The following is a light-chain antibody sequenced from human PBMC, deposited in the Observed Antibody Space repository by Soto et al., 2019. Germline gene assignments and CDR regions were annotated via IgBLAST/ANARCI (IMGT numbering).Light chain of an antibody. CDR1: QDIDNS. J-gene: IGKJ5*01. CDR2: AVS. V-gene: IGKV1-33*01. CDR3: QQHDGRPTMT. Sequence: IQLTQSPSSLSASVGETVTITCRASQDIDNSLNWYQHKPGKAPKLLVYAVSCLKTGVPSRFSGRGSGTVFSLTSNSLQSDEFATYYCQQHDGRPTMTFGQGTRLDSK.